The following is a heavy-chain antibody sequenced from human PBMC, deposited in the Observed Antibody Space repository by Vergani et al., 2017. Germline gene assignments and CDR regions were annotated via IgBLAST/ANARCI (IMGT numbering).Heavy chain of an antibody. Sequence: EVQPVESGGGLVKPGGSLRLSCTTSGFTFSSAWMSWVRQAPGKGLEWVARIRPKTDGETTDYAAPGKGRFTISRDDSKHTLYLQMNSLKTEDTAVYYCTTPTEWELRYYFDYWGEGTLVTVSS. CDR3: TTPTEWELRYYFDY. CDR1: GFTFSSAW. J-gene: IGHJ4*02. D-gene: IGHD3-9*01. CDR2: IRPKTDGETT. V-gene: IGHV3-15*01.